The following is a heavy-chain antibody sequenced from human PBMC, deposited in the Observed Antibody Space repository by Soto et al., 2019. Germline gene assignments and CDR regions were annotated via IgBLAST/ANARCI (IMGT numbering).Heavy chain of an antibody. D-gene: IGHD3-10*01. Sequence: QVQLQESGPGVVKPSETLSLTCTVSGGSISSYYWCWIRQPAGKGLEWIGRIYTSGSTNYNPSLKSRVTMSVDTSKNQFSLKLSSVTAADTAVYYCARDSITYYYGSGSYYNQYYFDYWGQGTLVPVSS. J-gene: IGHJ4*02. V-gene: IGHV4-4*07. CDR2: IYTSGST. CDR1: GGSISSYY. CDR3: ARDSITYYYGSGSYYNQYYFDY.